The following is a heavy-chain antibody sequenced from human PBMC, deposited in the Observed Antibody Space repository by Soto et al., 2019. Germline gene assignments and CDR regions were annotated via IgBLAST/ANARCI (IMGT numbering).Heavy chain of an antibody. CDR3: ARAVIEGYYDSSPYYFDY. V-gene: IGHV3-53*01. CDR1: GFTVSSNY. D-gene: IGHD3-22*01. Sequence: EVQRVESGGGLIQPGGSLRLSCAASGFTVSSNYMSWVRQAPGKGLAWVSVIYSGGSTYYADSVKGRFTIYRDNSKNTLYLQMNSLRAEDTAVYYCARAVIEGYYDSSPYYFDYWGQGTLVTVSS. CDR2: IYSGGST. J-gene: IGHJ4*02.